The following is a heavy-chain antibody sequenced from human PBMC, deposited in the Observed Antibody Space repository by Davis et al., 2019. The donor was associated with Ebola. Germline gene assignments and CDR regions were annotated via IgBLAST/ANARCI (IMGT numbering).Heavy chain of an antibody. J-gene: IGHJ4*02. Sequence: SETLSLTCAVYGGSFSGYYWSWIRQPPGKGLEWIGEINHSGSTNYNPSLKSRVTISVDTSKNQFSLKLSSVTAADTAVYYCARRVFGGRMSCDYWGQGTLVTVSS. CDR1: GGSFSGYY. CDR3: ARRVFGGRMSCDY. D-gene: IGHD1-26*01. CDR2: INHSGST. V-gene: IGHV4-34*01.